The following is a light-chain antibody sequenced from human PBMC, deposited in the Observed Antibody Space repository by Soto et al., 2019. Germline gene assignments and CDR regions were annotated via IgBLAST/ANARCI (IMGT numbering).Light chain of an antibody. CDR3: QQSYSTVT. V-gene: IGKV3-20*01. Sequence: EIVLTQSPGTLSLSPGERATLSCRASQIVSSTFLAWYQQKPGQAPRLLIFAASTRATGIPDRFSGSGSGTDFTLTISSLQPEDFATYYCQQSYSTVTFGPGTKVDIK. CDR2: AAS. J-gene: IGKJ3*01. CDR1: QIVSSTF.